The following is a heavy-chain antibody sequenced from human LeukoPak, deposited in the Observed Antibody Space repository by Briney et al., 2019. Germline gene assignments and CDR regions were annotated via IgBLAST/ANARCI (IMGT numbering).Heavy chain of an antibody. V-gene: IGHV3-66*01. CDR3: ASGPGDYGDDF. J-gene: IGHJ4*02. CDR2: IYSGGST. Sequence: GGSLRLSCAASGFTLSTNYMSWVRQAPGKGLEWVSVIYSGGSTYYADSVKGRFTISRDNSKNTLYLQMNSLRAEDTAVYYCASGPGDYGDDFWGQGTLVTVSS. D-gene: IGHD4-17*01. CDR1: GFTLSTNY.